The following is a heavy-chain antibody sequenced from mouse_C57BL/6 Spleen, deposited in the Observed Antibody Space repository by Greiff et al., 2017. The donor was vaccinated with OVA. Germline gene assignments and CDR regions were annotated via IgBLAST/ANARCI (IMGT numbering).Heavy chain of an antibody. J-gene: IGHJ3*01. CDR2: IDPENGDT. CDR1: GFNIKDDY. D-gene: IGHD1-1*01. V-gene: IGHV14-4*01. Sequence: EVQLQESGAELVRPGASVKLSCTASGFNIKDDYMHWVKQRPEQGLEWIGWIDPENGDTEYASKFQGKATITADTSSNTAYLQLSSLTSEDTAVYYCTTYYYGSREAYWGQGTLVTVSA. CDR3: TTYYYGSREAY.